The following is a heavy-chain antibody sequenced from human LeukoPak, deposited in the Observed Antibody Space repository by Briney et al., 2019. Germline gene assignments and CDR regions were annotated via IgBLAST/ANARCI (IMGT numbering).Heavy chain of an antibody. CDR2: IKQDGSEK. J-gene: IGHJ4*02. CDR1: GFTFSSYW. D-gene: IGHD6-19*01. Sequence: GGSLRLSCAASGFTFSSYWMSWVRQAPGKGLEWVANIKQDGSEKNYVDSVKGRFTLSRDNAKNSLYLQMHSLRAEDTAVYYCAREGLQWLVTSPLDYWGQGTLVTVSS. V-gene: IGHV3-7*04. CDR3: AREGLQWLVTSPLDY.